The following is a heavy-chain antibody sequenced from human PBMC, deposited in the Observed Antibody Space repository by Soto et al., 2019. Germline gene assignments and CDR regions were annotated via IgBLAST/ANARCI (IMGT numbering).Heavy chain of an antibody. CDR3: AKDSWYFDL. D-gene: IGHD6-13*01. CDR2: IDTSGSST. J-gene: IGHJ4*02. CDR1: GFIFTNFW. Sequence: GGSMRLSCEASGFIFTNFWMHWVRQVPGKGLVWVSRIDTSGSSTSYADSVKGRFTISRDNAKNTVSLQMNSLRAEDTGVYYCAKDSWYFDLWSQGSLVTVSS. V-gene: IGHV3-74*01.